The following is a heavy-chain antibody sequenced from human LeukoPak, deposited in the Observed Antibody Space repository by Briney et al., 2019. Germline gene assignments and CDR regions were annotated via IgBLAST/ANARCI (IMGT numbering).Heavy chain of an antibody. D-gene: IGHD3-10*01. CDR1: GGSFSGYY. CDR3: ARRGFNPYYFDY. J-gene: IGHJ4*02. V-gene: IGHV4-34*01. CDR2: INHSGST. Sequence: PSETLSLTCAVYGGSFSGYYWSWIRQPPGKGLEWIGEINHSGSTNYNPSLKSRVTISVDTSKSQFSLKLSSVTAADTAVYYCARRGFNPYYFDYWGQGTLVAVSS.